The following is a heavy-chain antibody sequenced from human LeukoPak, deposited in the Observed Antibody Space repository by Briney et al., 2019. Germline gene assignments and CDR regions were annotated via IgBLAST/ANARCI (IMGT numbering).Heavy chain of an antibody. Sequence: GGSLRLSCAASGFTVSSNYMSWVRQAPGKGLEWVSVIYSGGSTYYADPVKGRFTISRDNSKNTLYLQMNSLRAEDTAVYYCAREITMVRGVIYYWGQGTLVTVSS. D-gene: IGHD3-10*01. J-gene: IGHJ4*02. CDR3: AREITMVRGVIYY. V-gene: IGHV3-66*01. CDR1: GFTVSSNY. CDR2: IYSGGST.